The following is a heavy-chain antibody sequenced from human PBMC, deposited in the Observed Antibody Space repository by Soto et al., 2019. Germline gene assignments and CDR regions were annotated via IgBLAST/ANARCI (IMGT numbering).Heavy chain of an antibody. CDR2: ISGSDGRT. CDR3: AKDPLSSLATRLYYFDH. D-gene: IGHD2-21*02. Sequence: EVQLLESGGGLVQPGGSLRLSCAASGLMFKKYAMSWVRQAPGKGLEWVSGISGSDGRTSYAEPVKGRFTITRDNSKSTLHLQMNSLRPEDTAMYYCAKDPLSSLATRLYYFDHWGQGNLVTVSS. J-gene: IGHJ4*02. CDR1: GLMFKKYA. V-gene: IGHV3-23*01.